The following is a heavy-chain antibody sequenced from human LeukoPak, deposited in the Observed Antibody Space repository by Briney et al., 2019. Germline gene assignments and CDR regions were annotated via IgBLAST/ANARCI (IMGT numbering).Heavy chain of an antibody. Sequence: SETLSLTCTVSGVSISSNSYYWGWIRQPPGKGLEWIGSIYRSGTTYYNSSLKSRVTIFVDTSSNQFSLKLSSVTAADTAVYYCARQSVAGTIYGAFDIWGQGTMVTVSS. CDR2: IYRSGTT. D-gene: IGHD6-19*01. J-gene: IGHJ3*02. CDR1: GVSISSNSYY. CDR3: ARQSVAGTIYGAFDI. V-gene: IGHV4-39*01.